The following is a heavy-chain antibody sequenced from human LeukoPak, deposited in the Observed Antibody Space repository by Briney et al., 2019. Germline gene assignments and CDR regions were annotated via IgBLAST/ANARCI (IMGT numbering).Heavy chain of an antibody. Sequence: GGSLRLSCAASGFTFGNSWVHWVRQAPGKGLVWVSLINADGSTATYADSVKGRFAISRDNARNTLSLQMNSLTIEDTAVYYCVVVVEPPDSDGFDVWGQGTMITVSS. D-gene: IGHD1-14*01. CDR1: GFTFGNSW. V-gene: IGHV3-74*01. CDR3: VVVVEPPDSDGFDV. J-gene: IGHJ3*01. CDR2: INADGSTA.